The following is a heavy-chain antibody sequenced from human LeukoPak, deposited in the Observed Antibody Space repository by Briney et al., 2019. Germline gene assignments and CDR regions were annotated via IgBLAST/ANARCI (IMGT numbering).Heavy chain of an antibody. Sequence: SETLSLTCTVSGGSISSSSYYWGWIRQPPGKGLEWIGSIYYSGSTYYNPSLKSRVTISVDTSKNQFSLKLSSVTAADTAVYYCAREPYSVGASDYWGQGTLVTVSS. CDR2: IYYSGST. J-gene: IGHJ4*02. CDR3: AREPYSVGASDY. D-gene: IGHD1-26*01. V-gene: IGHV4-39*02. CDR1: GGSISSSSYY.